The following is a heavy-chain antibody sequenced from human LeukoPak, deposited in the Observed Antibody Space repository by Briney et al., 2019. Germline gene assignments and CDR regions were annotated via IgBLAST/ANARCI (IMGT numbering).Heavy chain of an antibody. V-gene: IGHV3-20*04. J-gene: IGHJ4*02. CDR1: GFTFDDYG. D-gene: IGHD5-24*01. CDR2: INWNGGST. Sequence: GGSLRLXCAASGFTFDDYGMSWVRQAPGKGLEWVSGINWNGGSTGYADSVKGRFTISRDNAKNSLYLQMNSLRAEDTALYYCARELGDGYILFYFDYWGQGTLVTVSS. CDR3: ARELGDGYILFYFDY.